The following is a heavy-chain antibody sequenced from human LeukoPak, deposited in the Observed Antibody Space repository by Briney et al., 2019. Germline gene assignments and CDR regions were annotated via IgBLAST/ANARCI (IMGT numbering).Heavy chain of an antibody. V-gene: IGHV3-30*02. CDR2: IRYDGSNK. CDR3: AKLYSSSSSLVY. Sequence: GGSLRLSCAASGFTFSSYGMHWVRQAPGKGLEWVAFIRYDGSNKYYADSVKGRFTISRDNSKNTLYLQMNSLRAEDTAVYYCAKLYSSSSSLVYWGQGTLVTVSS. J-gene: IGHJ4*02. D-gene: IGHD6-6*01. CDR1: GFTFSSYG.